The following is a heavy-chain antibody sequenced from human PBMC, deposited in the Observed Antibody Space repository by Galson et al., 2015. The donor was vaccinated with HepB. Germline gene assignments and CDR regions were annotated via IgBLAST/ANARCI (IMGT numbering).Heavy chain of an antibody. J-gene: IGHJ6*02. V-gene: IGHV3-33*01. Sequence: SLRLSCAASGFTFSSYGMHWVRQAPGKGLEWVAVIWYDGSNKYYADSVKGRFTISRDNSKNTLYLQMNSLRAEDTAVYYCARDAGIAAAGISNPGYYYYGMDVWGQGTTVTVSS. CDR3: ARDAGIAAAGISNPGYYYYGMDV. CDR2: IWYDGSNK. D-gene: IGHD6-13*01. CDR1: GFTFSSYG.